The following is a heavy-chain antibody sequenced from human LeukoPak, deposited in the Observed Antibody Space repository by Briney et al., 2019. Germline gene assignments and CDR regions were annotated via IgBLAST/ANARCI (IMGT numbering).Heavy chain of an antibody. CDR2: INHSGST. CDR1: GGSFSGYY. D-gene: IGHD6-13*01. J-gene: IGHJ5*02. V-gene: IGHV4-34*01. Sequence: PSEALSLTCAVYGGSFSGYYWGWIRQPPGKGLEWIGEINHSGSTNYNPSLKSRVTISVDTSKNQFSLKLSSVTAADTAVYYCARRRLCSSWSPRPYNWFDPWGQGTLVTVSS. CDR3: ARRRLCSSWSPRPYNWFDP.